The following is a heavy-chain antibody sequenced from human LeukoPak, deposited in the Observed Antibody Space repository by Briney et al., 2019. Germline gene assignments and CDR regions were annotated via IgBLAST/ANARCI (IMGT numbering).Heavy chain of an antibody. D-gene: IGHD6-6*01. CDR3: ARSSYSSSSSV. V-gene: IGHV3-74*01. Sequence: GGSLRLSCAASGFTFGNYWMHWVRQAPGKGLVWVSRINSDGSSTSYADSVKGRFTISRDNAKNTLYLQMNSLRAEDTAVYYCARSSYSSSSSVWGQGTMVTVSS. CDR1: GFTFGNYW. CDR2: INSDGSST. J-gene: IGHJ3*01.